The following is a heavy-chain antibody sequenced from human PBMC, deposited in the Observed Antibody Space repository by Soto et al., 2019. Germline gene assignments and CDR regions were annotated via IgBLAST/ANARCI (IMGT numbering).Heavy chain of an antibody. CDR2: IRSVGGSP. CDR3: AKGDGRIVPRHFDY. J-gene: IGHJ4*02. D-gene: IGHD1-26*01. Sequence: EVQLLESGGGLVQPGGSLRLSCVASGFTFSDYAMGWVRQAPGKGLEWVSGIRSVGGSPYYVDSVKGRFTISRDNSKNTLFLQMNSLRAEDTAVYYCAKGDGRIVPRHFDYWGQGTLVTVSS. CDR1: GFTFSDYA. V-gene: IGHV3-23*01.